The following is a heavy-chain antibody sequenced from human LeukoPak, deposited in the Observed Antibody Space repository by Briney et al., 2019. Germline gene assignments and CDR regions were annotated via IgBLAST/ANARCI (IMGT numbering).Heavy chain of an antibody. J-gene: IGHJ4*02. D-gene: IGHD4-11*01. CDR1: GYTFTGYY. V-gene: IGHV1-2*02. Sequence: ASVKVSCKASGYTFTGYYMHWVRQAPGQGPEWMGWISTSTGDTKYTQKFQGRVTLTTGTSTSTAYMELSSLRSDGTAVYYCARDDNYGIFVNVDYWGQGTLVTVSS. CDR3: ARDDNYGIFVNVDY. CDR2: ISTSTGDT.